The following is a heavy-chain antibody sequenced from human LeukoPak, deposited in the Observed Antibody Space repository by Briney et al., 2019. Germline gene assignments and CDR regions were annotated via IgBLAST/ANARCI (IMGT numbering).Heavy chain of an antibody. CDR1: GYSFTSYG. CDR2: ISGYNGNT. CDR3: AREVATITVAAAGGIDY. Sequence: ASVKVSCKASGYSFTSYGLSWVRQASGQGLEWMGWISGYNGNTNYAQNFQGRVTMTTDTSTSTAYMELRSLTSDDTAVYYCAREVATITVAAAGGIDYWGQGTLVTVSS. J-gene: IGHJ4*02. V-gene: IGHV1-18*01. D-gene: IGHD6-13*01.